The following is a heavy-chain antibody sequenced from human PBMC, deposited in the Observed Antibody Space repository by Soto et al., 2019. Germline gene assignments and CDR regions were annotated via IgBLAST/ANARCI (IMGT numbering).Heavy chain of an antibody. CDR3: ARGLSRRILNYLDA. CDR2: ISFDSSST. J-gene: IGHJ5*02. Sequence: PGGLLRISCAAPGFTFNHYYMTWLRQAPGKGPDGISYISFDSSSTNYADCVEGRFTITRDNDKNTLYLQMNSLRVEDTAVDNCARGLSRRILNYLDAWGQGILVTVSS. V-gene: IGHV3-11*06. CDR1: GFTFNHYY. D-gene: IGHD2-15*01.